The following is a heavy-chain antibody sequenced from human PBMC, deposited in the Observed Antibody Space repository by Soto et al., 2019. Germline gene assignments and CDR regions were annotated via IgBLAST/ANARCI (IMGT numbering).Heavy chain of an antibody. J-gene: IGHJ6*03. CDR1: GGSFSGYY. CDR3: ARVSGDVLVDDRNQNYYYYYYMDV. D-gene: IGHD3-3*02. V-gene: IGHV4-59*01. CDR2: IYYSGCT. Sequence: SETLSLTCAVSGGSFSGYYWSWIRQPPGKGLEWIGDIYYSGCTNYNPSLKSRVTISVDTSKNQFSLKLISVTAADTAVYYCARVSGDVLVDDRNQNYYYYYYMDVWGKGTTVTVSS.